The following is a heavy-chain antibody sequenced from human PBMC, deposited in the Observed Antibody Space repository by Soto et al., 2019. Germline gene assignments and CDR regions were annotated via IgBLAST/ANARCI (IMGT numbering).Heavy chain of an antibody. CDR2: IYNDGTYS. J-gene: IGHJ4*02. CDR3: TRGPRPISTGTGAY. Sequence: GGSLRLSCAASGFIFRMYWMRWGGQSAVKGLVWISRIYNDGTYSDYADSVRGRLTVSRDNVNDTLYLQMNNLRAEDSGLYYCTRGPRPISTGTGAYWGQGTQVTVSS. D-gene: IGHD3-10*01. CDR1: GFIFRMYW. V-gene: IGHV3-74*01.